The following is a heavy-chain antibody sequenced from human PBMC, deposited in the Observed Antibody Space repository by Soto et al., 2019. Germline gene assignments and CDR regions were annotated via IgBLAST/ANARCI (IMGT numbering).Heavy chain of an antibody. D-gene: IGHD5-12*01. J-gene: IGHJ4*02. CDR3: AKDLRRMATIDY. CDR1: GFTFSSYD. V-gene: IGHV3-30*18. CDR2: ISYDGSNK. Sequence: PGGSLRLSCAASGFTFSSYDMHWVRQAPGKGLEWVAVISYDGSNKYYADSVKGRFTISRDNSTNTLYLQMNSLRAEDTAVYYCAKDLRRMATIDYWGQGTLVTVSS.